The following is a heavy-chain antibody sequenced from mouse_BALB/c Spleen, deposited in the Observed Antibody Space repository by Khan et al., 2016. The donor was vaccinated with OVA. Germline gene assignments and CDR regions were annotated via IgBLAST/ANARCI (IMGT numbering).Heavy chain of an antibody. CDR3: ARAGYRGFAH. Sequence: QVQLQQSGPELVKPGASVRMSCRASGYTFADFLISWLKQRPGQSLEWIGEIYPGSGYIYYNEKFKGKATLTSDKSSNTVYMQLSSLTSEDSAVYFSARAGYRGFAHWGQGTLVTVSA. J-gene: IGHJ3*01. V-gene: IGHV1-77*01. D-gene: IGHD3-2*02. CDR1: GYTFADFL. CDR2: IYPGSGYI.